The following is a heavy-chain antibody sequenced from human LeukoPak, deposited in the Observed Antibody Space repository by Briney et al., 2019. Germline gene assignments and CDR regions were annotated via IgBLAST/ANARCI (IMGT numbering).Heavy chain of an antibody. J-gene: IGHJ4*01. CDR3: AKEDWMYVGRYYFDS. V-gene: IGHV3-23*01. D-gene: IGHD3/OR15-3a*01. CDR2: MSGTGSST. CDR1: GFTFSSHT. Sequence: GGSLRLSCEASGFTFSSHTMSWVRQAPGKGLEWVSDMSGTGSSTFYADSVKGRFTISRDNSNNTLYLQMNSLRAEDTAVYYCAKEDWMYVGRYYFDSWGHGTLVTVYS.